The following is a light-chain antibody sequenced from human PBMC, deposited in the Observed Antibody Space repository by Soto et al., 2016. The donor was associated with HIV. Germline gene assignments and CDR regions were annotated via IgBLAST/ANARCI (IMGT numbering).Light chain of an antibody. Sequence: SYELTQPPSVSVAPGRTARITCGGNNIEDKSVHWYQQKPGQAPVLVVYDDSDRPSGIPERFPGSNSGNTATLTISRVEAGDEADYYCQVWDSSNDHYVFGTGTNVTVL. V-gene: IGLV3-21*03. CDR1: NIEDKS. CDR2: DDS. CDR3: QVWDSSNDHYV. J-gene: IGLJ1*01.